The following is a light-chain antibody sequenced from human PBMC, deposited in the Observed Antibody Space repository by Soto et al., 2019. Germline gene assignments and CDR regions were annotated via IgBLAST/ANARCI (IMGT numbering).Light chain of an antibody. J-gene: IGLJ3*02. CDR1: SSNIGAGYE. CDR3: CSYAGSTTSGV. CDR2: RNT. V-gene: IGLV1-40*01. Sequence: QSVLTQPPSVSGAPGQRVTISCIGGSSNIGAGYEVHWYQQLPGTVPKLLIYRNTYRPSGVPDRFSGSESGNTASLTISGLQAEDEADYYCCSYAGSTTSGVFGGGTKLTVL.